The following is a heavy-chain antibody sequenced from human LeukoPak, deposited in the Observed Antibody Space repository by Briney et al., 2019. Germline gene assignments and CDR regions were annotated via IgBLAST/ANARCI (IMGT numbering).Heavy chain of an antibody. Sequence: SHPLSLTCTVSGGSISSGRDYWSRIRKPGGKGLEWIGRISTSGSTHYNASRKGRVTISVDTSKNQFSLKLSSVTAADTAVYYCARDTAAYCSGGSCYYPDYWGQGTLVTVSS. D-gene: IGHD2-15*01. CDR1: GGSISSGRDY. CDR3: ARDTAAYCSGGSCYYPDY. V-gene: IGHV4-61*02. CDR2: ISTSGST. J-gene: IGHJ4*02.